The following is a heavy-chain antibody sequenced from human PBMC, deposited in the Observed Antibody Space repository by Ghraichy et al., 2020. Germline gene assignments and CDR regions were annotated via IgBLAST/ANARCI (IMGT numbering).Heavy chain of an antibody. CDR2: IRSKANNYAT. CDR3: TRAPYNWDDVGPVFDY. V-gene: IGHV3-73*01. D-gene: IGHD1-1*01. CDR1: GFTFSGSS. J-gene: IGHJ4*02. Sequence: GGSLRLSCAASGFTFSGSSMHWVRQASGKGLEWVGRIRSKANNYATAYAESVKGRFTMSRDESQNTAYLQMNSLKTEDTAVYYCTRAPYNWDDVGPVFDYWGQGTLVTVSS.